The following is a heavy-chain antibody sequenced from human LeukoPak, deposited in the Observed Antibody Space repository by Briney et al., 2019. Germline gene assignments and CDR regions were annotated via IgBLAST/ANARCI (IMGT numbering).Heavy chain of an antibody. Sequence: GGSLRLSCAASGYTFSSYSLNWVRQAPGRGLEWVSAISSSGNYIYYADSVKGRFTISRDNAKNSLYLQMNSLRVEDTAVYYCARGTVIVDYWGQGTLVTVSS. CDR1: GYTFSSYS. D-gene: IGHD3-16*02. CDR3: ARGTVIVDY. V-gene: IGHV3-21*01. J-gene: IGHJ4*02. CDR2: ISSSGNYI.